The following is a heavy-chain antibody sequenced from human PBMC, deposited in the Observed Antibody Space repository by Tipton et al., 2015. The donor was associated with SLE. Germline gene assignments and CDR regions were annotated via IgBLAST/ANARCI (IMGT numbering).Heavy chain of an antibody. CDR2: ISYDGSNK. V-gene: IGHV3-30-3*01. J-gene: IGHJ6*02. CDR1: GFTFSSYA. D-gene: IGHD3-3*01. CDR3: ASLGRLRFLSYYYGMDV. Sequence: SPRLSCAASGFTFSSYAMHWVRQAPGKGLEWVAVISYDGSNKYYADSVKGRFTISRDNSKNTLYLQMNSLRAEDTAVYYCASLGRLRFLSYYYGMDVWGQGTTVTVSS.